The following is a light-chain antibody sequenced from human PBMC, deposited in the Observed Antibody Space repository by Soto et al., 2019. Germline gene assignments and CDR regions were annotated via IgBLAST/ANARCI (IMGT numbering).Light chain of an antibody. CDR2: DAS. Sequence: DIQMTQSPSSLSASAGDRVTITCQASQDISNHLYWYQQKAGKAPKLLINDASNLETGVPSRFSGSGSGTDFNLTISSLKPEDIATYYCQQYVNALTFGGGTKVEIK. CDR1: QDISNH. V-gene: IGKV1-33*01. CDR3: QQYVNALT. J-gene: IGKJ4*01.